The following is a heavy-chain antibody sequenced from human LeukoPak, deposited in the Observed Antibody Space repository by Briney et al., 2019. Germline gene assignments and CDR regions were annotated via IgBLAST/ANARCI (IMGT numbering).Heavy chain of an antibody. Sequence: SVKVSCKASGGTFSSYAISWVRQAPGQGLEWMGGIIPIFGTANYAQKFQGRVTITADKSTSTAYMELSSLRSEDTAVYYCARDHCSGGSCYGGHWFDPWGRGTLVTVSS. J-gene: IGHJ5*02. CDR1: GGTFSSYA. D-gene: IGHD2-15*01. CDR2: IIPIFGTA. CDR3: ARDHCSGGSCYGGHWFDP. V-gene: IGHV1-69*06.